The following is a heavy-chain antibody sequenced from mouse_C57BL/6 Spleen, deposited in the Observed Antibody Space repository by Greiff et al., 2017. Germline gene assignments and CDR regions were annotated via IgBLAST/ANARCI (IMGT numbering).Heavy chain of an antibody. CDR3: ARQRDDYAMDY. CDR1: GFTFSDYG. J-gene: IGHJ4*01. V-gene: IGHV5-15*01. CDR2: ISNLAYSI. Sequence: EVQRVESGGGLVQPGGSLKLSCAPSGFTFSDYGMAWVRQAPRKGPEWVAFISNLAYSIYYADTVTGRFTISRGNAKNTLYLEMSSLRSEDTAMYYCARQRDDYAMDYWGQGTSVTVSS. D-gene: IGHD3-3*01.